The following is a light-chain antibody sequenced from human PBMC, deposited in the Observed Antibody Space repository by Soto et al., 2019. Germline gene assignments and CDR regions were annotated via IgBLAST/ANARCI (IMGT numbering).Light chain of an antibody. V-gene: IGKV3-20*01. CDR1: QSFRSSY. CDR3: QQYGSSPLT. CDR2: GAS. J-gene: IGKJ4*01. Sequence: EIVLTQSPATLSLSPGERATLSCRASQSFRSSYLAWYQQKPGQAPRLLIYGASSRATGIPDRFSGSGSGTDFTLTISRLEPEDFAVYYCQQYGSSPLTFGGGTKVDIK.